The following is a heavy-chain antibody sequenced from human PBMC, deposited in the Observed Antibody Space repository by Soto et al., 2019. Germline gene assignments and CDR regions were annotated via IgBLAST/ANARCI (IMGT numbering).Heavy chain of an antibody. CDR1: GFTFSSSP. D-gene: IGHD3-16*02. J-gene: IGHJ5*02. CDR3: VRDRYTMSVFGCSYSSA. Sequence: EVRLVQSGGGLVQPGGSVRLSCAASGFTFSSSPISWVRQVPGKGLEWISAIRKDGGSMYYIDSVKGRFTISRDNSKNTSSLRMKNLRAEDTAIYYCVRDRYTMSVFGCSYSSAWGRGALVIVSS. V-gene: IGHV3-23*04. CDR2: IRKDGGSM.